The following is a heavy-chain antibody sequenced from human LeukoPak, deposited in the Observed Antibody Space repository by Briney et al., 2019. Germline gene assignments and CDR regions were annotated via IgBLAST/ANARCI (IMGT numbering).Heavy chain of an antibody. V-gene: IGHV3-23*01. CDR3: AREVSVSSQDSSGRYYYYYYMDV. Sequence: PGGSLRLSCAASGFTFSSYGMSWVRQAPGKGLEWVSAISGSGGSTYYADSVKGRFTISRDNSKNTLYLQMNSLRAEDTAVYYCAREVSVSSQDSSGRYYYYYYMDVWGKGTTVTISS. CDR1: GFTFSSYG. D-gene: IGHD6-19*01. J-gene: IGHJ6*03. CDR2: ISGSGGST.